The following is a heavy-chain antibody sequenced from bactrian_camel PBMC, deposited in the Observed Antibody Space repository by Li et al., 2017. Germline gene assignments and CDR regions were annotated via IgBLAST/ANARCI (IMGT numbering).Heavy chain of an antibody. Sequence: VQLVESGGGLVQPGGSLRLSCEASGFIFSSYPMTWVRQAPGKGLEWVSTIPSGGGGVTYYADSVKGRCTIARDNTKNTVYLQMISLESEDTALFYCAAGPWYTDEYKYWGQGTQVTVS. D-gene: IGHD6*01. J-gene: IGHJ4*01. CDR3: AAGPWYTDEYKY. CDR1: GFIFSSYP. V-gene: IGHV3S40*01. CDR2: IPSGGGGVT.